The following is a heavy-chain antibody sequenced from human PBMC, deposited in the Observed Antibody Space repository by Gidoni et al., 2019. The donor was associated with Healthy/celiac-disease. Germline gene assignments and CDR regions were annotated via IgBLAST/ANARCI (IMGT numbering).Heavy chain of an antibody. Sequence: QVQLQESGPGLVKPSQTLSLTCTVSGGSISRGGYYCSWIRQPPGKGLEWIGCIYFSGSTYYIPPLKSRVTISVDTSKNQFSLKLSSVTAADTAVYYCARDGDFSLAYWGQGTLVTVSS. CDR2: IYFSGST. CDR1: GGSISRGGYY. V-gene: IGHV4-31*03. CDR3: ARDGDFSLAY. J-gene: IGHJ4*02. D-gene: IGHD7-27*01.